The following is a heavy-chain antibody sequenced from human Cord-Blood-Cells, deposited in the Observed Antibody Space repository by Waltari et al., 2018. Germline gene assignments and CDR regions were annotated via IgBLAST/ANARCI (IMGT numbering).Heavy chain of an antibody. Sequence: QVRLVESGGGVALLGGSLRLSGEAPAFPSRSLATPGVRQAPGKGLEWVAVISYDGSNKYYADSVKGRFTISRDNSKNTLYLQMNSLRAEDTAVYYCARDLVGATGDYWGQGTLVTVSS. V-gene: IGHV3-30-3*01. CDR3: ARDLVGATGDY. CDR2: ISYDGSNK. CDR1: AFPSRSLA. D-gene: IGHD1-26*01. J-gene: IGHJ4*02.